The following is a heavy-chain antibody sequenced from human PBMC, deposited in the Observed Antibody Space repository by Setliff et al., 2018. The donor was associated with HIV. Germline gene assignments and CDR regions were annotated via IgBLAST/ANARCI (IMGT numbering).Heavy chain of an antibody. D-gene: IGHD6-6*01. CDR3: AREWVSSSQSSCAFDI. V-gene: IGHV1-3*01. CDR1: GYTFTRYG. Sequence: GASVKVSCKASGYTFTRYGMHWVRQAPGQRLEWMGWINAGNSNTKYSQEFQGRVTITRGKSASTAYMELSRLRSDDTAVYYCAREWVSSSQSSCAFDIWGQGTMVTVSS. CDR2: INAGNSNT. J-gene: IGHJ3*02.